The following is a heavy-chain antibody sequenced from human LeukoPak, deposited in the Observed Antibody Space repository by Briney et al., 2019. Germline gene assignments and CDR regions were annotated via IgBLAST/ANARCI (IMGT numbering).Heavy chain of an antibody. D-gene: IGHD4-23*01. J-gene: IGHJ5*02. V-gene: IGHV4-61*01. CDR1: GGSISSSSYY. CDR2: IYYSGST. Sequence: SETLSLTCTVSGGSISSSSYYWSWIRQPPGKGLEWIGYIYYSGSTNYNPSLKSRVTISVDTSKNQFSLKLSSVTAADTAVYYCARVTSVTPQYNWFDPWGQGTLVTVSS. CDR3: ARVTSVTPQYNWFDP.